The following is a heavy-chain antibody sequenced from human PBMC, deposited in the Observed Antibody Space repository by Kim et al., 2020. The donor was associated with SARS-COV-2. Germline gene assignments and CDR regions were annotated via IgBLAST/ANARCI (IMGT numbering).Heavy chain of an antibody. CDR2: ILYDGDKK. CDR3: ARGMGLGEVSAAGFDY. Sequence: GGSLRLSCAASGFVFTNFGMHWVRQTPGRGPEWVAIILYDGDKKYYADSVKGRFTISRDTSKNTLYLQMTSLRAADTALYCCARGMGLGEVSAAGFDYWGLGTLVTVSS. CDR1: GFVFTNFG. J-gene: IGHJ4*02. V-gene: IGHV3-33*01. D-gene: IGHD3-10*01.